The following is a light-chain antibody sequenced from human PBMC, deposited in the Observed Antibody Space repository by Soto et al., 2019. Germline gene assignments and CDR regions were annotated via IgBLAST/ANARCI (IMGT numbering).Light chain of an antibody. J-gene: IGLJ2*01. Sequence: QSVLTQPASVAESPGQSITISCTGTNSDVGAYDYVSWYQQHPGKAPKLILYEVSNRPSGVSNRFSGSKSGNTASLTISGLQPEDEADYYCSSYTSSLTLVIFGGGTKVTVL. CDR1: NSDVGAYDY. V-gene: IGLV2-14*01. CDR2: EVS. CDR3: SSYTSSLTLVI.